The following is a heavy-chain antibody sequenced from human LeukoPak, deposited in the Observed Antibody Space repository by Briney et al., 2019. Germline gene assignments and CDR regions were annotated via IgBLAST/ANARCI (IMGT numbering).Heavy chain of an antibody. CDR3: VRDLHYYDNSGYYYDY. CDR2: VGTAGDT. CDR1: GFIFSSYG. V-gene: IGHV3-13*01. D-gene: IGHD3-22*01. Sequence: PGGSLRLSCAASGFIFSSYGMHWVRQATGKGLEWVSSVGTAGDTDYPGSVKGRFTISRENAKNSLYLQMDSLRPEDTAVYYCVRDLHYYDNSGYYYDYWGQGTLVTVSS. J-gene: IGHJ4*02.